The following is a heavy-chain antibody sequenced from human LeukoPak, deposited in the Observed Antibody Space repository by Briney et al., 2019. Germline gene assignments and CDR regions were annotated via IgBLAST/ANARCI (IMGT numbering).Heavy chain of an antibody. D-gene: IGHD2/OR15-2a*01. CDR2: IHHSASP. Sequence: KSGGSLRLSCAASGFTFSSCAMNWVRQSPGKGPEWIGEIHHSASPNYNTSLKSRVTLSLDKSQNQFSLKVTSVTAADTAVYYCARHIGILGKWGFDYWGQGTLVTVSS. J-gene: IGHJ4*02. CDR3: ARHIGILGKWGFDY. V-gene: IGHV4-4*02. CDR1: GFTFSSCAM.